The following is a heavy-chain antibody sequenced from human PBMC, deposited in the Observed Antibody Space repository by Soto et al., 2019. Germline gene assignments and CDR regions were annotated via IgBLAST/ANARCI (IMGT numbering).Heavy chain of an antibody. Sequence: SETLSLTCAVYGGSFSGYDWSWIRQPPGKGLEWIGEIDHSGSANYSPSLKSRVTISLDTSKNQFSLKLNSLTAADTAVYYCARGGNYYDSSVDYWGQGTQVTVSS. CDR2: IDHSGSA. CDR1: GGSFSGYD. V-gene: IGHV4-34*01. D-gene: IGHD3-22*01. CDR3: ARGGNYYDSSVDY. J-gene: IGHJ4*02.